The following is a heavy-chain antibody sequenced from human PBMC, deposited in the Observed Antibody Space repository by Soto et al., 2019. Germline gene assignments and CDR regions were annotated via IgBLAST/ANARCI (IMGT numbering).Heavy chain of an antibody. V-gene: IGHV3-21*01. D-gene: IGHD1-26*01. Sequence: RLSCAASGFPFSSYNMNWVRQAPGKGLEWVSSITSTSSNTYYADSLKGRFTISRDNAKNSLYLHMNSLRAEDTAVYFCARPYSGSYPFDYWGQGTLVTVSS. CDR2: ITSTSSNT. CDR3: ARPYSGSYPFDY. J-gene: IGHJ4*02. CDR1: GFPFSSYN.